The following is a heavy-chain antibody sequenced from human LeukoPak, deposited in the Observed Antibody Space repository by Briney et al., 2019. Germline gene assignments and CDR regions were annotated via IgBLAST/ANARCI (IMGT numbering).Heavy chain of an antibody. D-gene: IGHD6-13*01. Sequence: SETLSLTCTVSGGSISSYYWSWIRQPPGKGLEWIGYIYYSGSTNYNPSHKSRVTISVDTSKNQFSLKMRSVTAADTAVYYCARGADAVYSSSRFDYWGQGTLVTVSS. CDR2: IYYSGST. CDR1: GGSISSYY. CDR3: ARGADAVYSSSRFDY. V-gene: IGHV4-59*01. J-gene: IGHJ4*02.